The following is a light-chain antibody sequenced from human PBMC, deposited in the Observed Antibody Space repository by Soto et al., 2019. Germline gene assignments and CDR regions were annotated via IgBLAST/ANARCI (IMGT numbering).Light chain of an antibody. V-gene: IGLV2-23*01. CDR2: EGS. Sequence: QSALTQPASVSGSPGQSITISCTGTSSDVGSYNLVSWYQQHPGKAPKLMIYEGSKRPSGLSNRFSGSKSGNTASLTISGLQVEDEADYYCCSYAGSSTFVFGGGTNLTVL. J-gene: IGLJ3*02. CDR3: CSYAGSSTFV. CDR1: SSDVGSYNL.